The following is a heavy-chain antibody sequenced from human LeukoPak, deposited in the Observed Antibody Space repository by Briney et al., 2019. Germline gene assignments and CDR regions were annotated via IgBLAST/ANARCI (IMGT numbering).Heavy chain of an antibody. CDR3: ARRCGGWAVNWFDP. J-gene: IGHJ5*02. CDR2: FYYDGTT. Sequence: AETLSLTCTVSGVSITSSTYYWGWFRQPPGKGLEWIGSFYYDGTTYYSPYLKSLVTISVDTSKNPFSLKLSSVTAADTAVYYCARRCGGWAVNWFDPWGQGTLVTVSS. V-gene: IGHV4-39*02. D-gene: IGHD2-21*01. CDR1: GVSITSSTYY.